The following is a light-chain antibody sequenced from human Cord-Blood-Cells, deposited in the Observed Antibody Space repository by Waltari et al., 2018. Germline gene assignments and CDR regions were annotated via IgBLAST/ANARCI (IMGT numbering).Light chain of an antibody. CDR1: SSDVGGYNY. CDR3: SSYTSSSTSYV. J-gene: IGLJ1*01. V-gene: IGLV2-14*01. CDR2: DVS. Sequence: QSALTQPASVSGSPGASITISCTGTSSDVGGYNYVTWYQQHPGKAPKLMIYDVSKRPSGVSNRFSGSKSGNTVSLTISGLQAEDEADYYCSSYTSSSTSYVFGTGTKVTVL.